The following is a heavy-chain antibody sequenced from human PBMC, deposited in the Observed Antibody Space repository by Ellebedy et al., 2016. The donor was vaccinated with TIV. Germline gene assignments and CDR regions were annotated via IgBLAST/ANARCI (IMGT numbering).Heavy chain of an antibody. CDR1: GFTFSSYW. J-gene: IGHJ6*02. D-gene: IGHD3-22*01. V-gene: IGHV3-74*01. CDR2: INSDGSDT. CDR3: ARGVSYYHDSSGYGTV. Sequence: GESLKISXAASGFTFSSYWMNWVRQAPGKGLVWVSRINSDGSDTNYADSVKGRFTISRDNAESTLYLQMSGLRAEDTAVYYCARGVSYYHDSSGYGTVWGQGTTVTVSS.